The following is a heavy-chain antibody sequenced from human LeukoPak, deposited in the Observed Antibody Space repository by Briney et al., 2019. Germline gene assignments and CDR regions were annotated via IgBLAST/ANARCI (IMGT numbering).Heavy chain of an antibody. CDR1: GDRVSSNSAA. Sequence: SQTLSLTCAISGDRVSSNSAAWNWIRQSPSRGLEWLGRTYYRSKWYDDYAVSVRSRITINPDTSKNQFSLQLNSVTPEDTAVYYCVRGFSMLSVRDSKYYYGMDVWGQGTTVTVSS. CDR3: VRGFSMLSVRDSKYYYGMDV. J-gene: IGHJ6*02. V-gene: IGHV6-1*01. D-gene: IGHD3-10*02. CDR2: TYYRSKWYD.